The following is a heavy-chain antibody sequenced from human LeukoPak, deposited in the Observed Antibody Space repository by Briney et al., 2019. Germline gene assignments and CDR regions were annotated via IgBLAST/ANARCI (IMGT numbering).Heavy chain of an antibody. CDR2: TNHSGST. Sequence: PSETLSLTCAVYGGSFSGYYWSWIRQPPGKGLEWIGETNHSGSTNYNPSLKSRVTISVDTSKNQFSLKLSSVTAADTAVYYCARGERVLEWSPDYYYYGMDVWGQGTTVTVSS. D-gene: IGHD3-3*01. CDR3: ARGERVLEWSPDYYYYGMDV. CDR1: GGSFSGYY. J-gene: IGHJ6*02. V-gene: IGHV4-34*01.